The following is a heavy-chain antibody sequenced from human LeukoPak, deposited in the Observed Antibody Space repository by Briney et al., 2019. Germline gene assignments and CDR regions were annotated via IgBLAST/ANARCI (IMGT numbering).Heavy chain of an antibody. CDR3: AGEAPPGAFEI. Sequence: RSSETLSLTCAVYGGSFSGYYWSWIRQPPGKGLEWIGEINHSGSTNYNPSLKSRVTISVDTSKNQFSLKLSSVTAADTAMYYCAGEAPPGAFEIWGLGTMVTVSS. V-gene: IGHV4-34*01. CDR1: GGSFSGYY. CDR2: INHSGST. J-gene: IGHJ3*02.